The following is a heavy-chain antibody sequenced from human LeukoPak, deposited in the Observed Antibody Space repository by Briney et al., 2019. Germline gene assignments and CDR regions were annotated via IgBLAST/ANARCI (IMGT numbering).Heavy chain of an antibody. J-gene: IGHJ4*02. CDR3: TTDYYDTSDYSSYY. CDR2: IKSKTDGGTT. Sequence: GGSLRLSCAVSGFTFSKAWMSWVRQAPGKGLEWVGRIKSKTDGGTTDYAGPVKGRFTISRDDSKNTLYLQMSSLETEDTAVYYCTTDYYDTSDYSSYYWGQGTLVTVSS. D-gene: IGHD3-22*01. V-gene: IGHV3-15*01. CDR1: GFTFSKAW.